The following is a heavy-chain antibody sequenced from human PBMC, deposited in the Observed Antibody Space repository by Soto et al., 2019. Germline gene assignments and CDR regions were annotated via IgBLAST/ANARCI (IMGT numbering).Heavy chain of an antibody. V-gene: IGHV4-34*01. Sequence: SETLSLTCAVYGGSFSGYYWSWIRQPPGKGLEWIGEINHSGSTNYNPSLKSRVTISVDTSKNQFSLKLSSVTAADTAVYYCARAQGSGDWFDPWGQGTLVTVSS. CDR3: ARAQGSGDWFDP. CDR1: GGSFSGYY. J-gene: IGHJ5*02. D-gene: IGHD6-19*01. CDR2: INHSGST.